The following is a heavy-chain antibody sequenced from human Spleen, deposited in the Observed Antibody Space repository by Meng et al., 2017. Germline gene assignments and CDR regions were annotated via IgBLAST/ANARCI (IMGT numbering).Heavy chain of an antibody. Sequence: SLKISCAASGFTFSDYWMLWVRQAPGKGLEWVSGISWNSGSIGYADSVKGRFTISRDNAKNSLYLQMNSLRAEDTALYYCAKDRIVGVTTGYYFDYWGQGTLVTVSS. CDR2: ISWNSGSI. CDR1: GFTFSDYW. J-gene: IGHJ4*02. CDR3: AKDRIVGVTTGYYFDY. D-gene: IGHD1-26*01. V-gene: IGHV3-9*01.